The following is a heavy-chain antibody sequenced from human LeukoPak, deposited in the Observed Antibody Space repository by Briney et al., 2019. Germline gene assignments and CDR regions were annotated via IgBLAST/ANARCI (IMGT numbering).Heavy chain of an antibody. J-gene: IGHJ4*02. CDR3: LRELHGGYSDY. Sequence: ASVKVSCKASGYTFTSYYVHWMRQAPGQGLGWMGIINPSIGDTSYAQVFQGRITLTRATSTSTVYMDLSRLTSEDTAVYFCLRELHGGYSDYWGQGALVAVSS. CDR1: GYTFTSYY. D-gene: IGHD4-23*01. V-gene: IGHV1-46*01. CDR2: INPSIGDT.